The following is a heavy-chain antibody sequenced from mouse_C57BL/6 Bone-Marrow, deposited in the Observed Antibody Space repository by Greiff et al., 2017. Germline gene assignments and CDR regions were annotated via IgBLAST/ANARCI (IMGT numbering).Heavy chain of an antibody. V-gene: IGHV1-66*01. CDR2: IYPGSGNT. CDR3: AREVSYYFDY. Sequence: QVQLQQSGPELVKPGASVKISCKASGYSFTSYYIHWVKQRPGQGLEWIGWIYPGSGNTKYNEKFKGKATLTADTSSSTAYMQLSSLTSEDSAVYYCAREVSYYFDYWGQGTTLTVSS. J-gene: IGHJ2*01. D-gene: IGHD6-2*01. CDR1: GYSFTSYY.